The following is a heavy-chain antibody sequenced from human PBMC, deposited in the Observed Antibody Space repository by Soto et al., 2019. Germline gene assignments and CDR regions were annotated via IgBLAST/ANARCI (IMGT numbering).Heavy chain of an antibody. V-gene: IGHV1-8*01. CDR3: ARTHYDSSGGNWFDP. J-gene: IGHJ5*02. D-gene: IGHD3-22*01. CDR1: GYTFTSYD. Sequence: ASVKVSCKASGYTFTSYDINWVRQATGQGLEWMGWMKPNSGNTGYAQKFQGRVNMTKSTSISTAYMELSSLRSEDTAVYYCARTHYDSSGGNWFDPWGQGTLVTVSS. CDR2: MKPNSGNT.